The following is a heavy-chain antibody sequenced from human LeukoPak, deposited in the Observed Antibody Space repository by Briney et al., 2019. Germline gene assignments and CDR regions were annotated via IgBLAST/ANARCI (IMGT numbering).Heavy chain of an antibody. V-gene: IGHV4-4*07. CDR1: GGSISSYY. CDR2: IYTSGST. Sequence: PSETLSLTCTVSGGSISSYYWSWIRQPAGKGLEWIGRIYTSGSTNYNPSLKSRVTISVDTSKNQFSLKLSSVTAADTAVYYCARDLSDYDVLTGYYKGYNWFDPWGQGTLVTVSS. J-gene: IGHJ5*02. CDR3: ARDLSDYDVLTGYYKGYNWFDP. D-gene: IGHD3-9*01.